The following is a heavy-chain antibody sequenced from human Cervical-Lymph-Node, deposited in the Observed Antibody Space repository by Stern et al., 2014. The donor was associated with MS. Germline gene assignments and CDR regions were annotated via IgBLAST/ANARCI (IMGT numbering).Heavy chain of an antibody. CDR1: GYTFTSYA. CDR2: INAGNGNT. D-gene: IGHD4-17*01. CDR3: ARAAGMTKVTTRVNWFDP. Sequence: QVQLMQSGAEVKKPGASVKVSCKASGYTFTSYAMHWVRQAPGQRLEWMGWINAGNGNTKYSQKFQGRVTITRDTSASTAYMELSSLRSEDTAVYYCARAAGMTKVTTRVNWFDPWGQGTLVTVSS. V-gene: IGHV1-3*01. J-gene: IGHJ5*02.